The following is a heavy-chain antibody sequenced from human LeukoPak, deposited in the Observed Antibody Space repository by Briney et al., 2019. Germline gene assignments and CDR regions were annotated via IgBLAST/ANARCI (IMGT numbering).Heavy chain of an antibody. Sequence: GGSLRLSCTASGFTFSDYYMSWIRQAPGKGLEWASYISSSGSTIYYADSVKGRFTISRDNAKNSLYLQMNSLRAEDAAVYYCARSLESYVPPLTDYWGQGTLVTVSS. CDR2: ISSSGSTI. J-gene: IGHJ4*02. D-gene: IGHD3-10*02. CDR3: ARSLESYVPPLTDY. CDR1: GFTFSDYY. V-gene: IGHV3-11*04.